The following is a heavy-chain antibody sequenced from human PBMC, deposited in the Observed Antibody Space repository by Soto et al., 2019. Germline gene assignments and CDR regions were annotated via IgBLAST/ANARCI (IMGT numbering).Heavy chain of an antibody. CDR3: ARVVVPALGSYAMDI. CDR1: GFSFSRYS. D-gene: IGHD5-18*01. CDR2: ISSSSTYK. V-gene: IGHV3-21*01. Sequence: EVQLVESGGGLVKPGGSLTLSCAASGFSFSRYSINWVRLAPGKGLEWVSYISSSSTYKYYADSVKGRFTISRDNTNNSLNLQIHSLRVDDTAIYYCARVVVPALGSYAMDIWGQGTTVTVSS. J-gene: IGHJ6*02.